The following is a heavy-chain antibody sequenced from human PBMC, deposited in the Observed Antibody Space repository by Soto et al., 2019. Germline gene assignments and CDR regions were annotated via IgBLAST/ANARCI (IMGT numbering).Heavy chain of an antibody. D-gene: IGHD6-6*01. CDR1: GYSFTIYC. J-gene: IGHJ6*02. CDR2: IDPSDSYT. V-gene: IGHV5-10-1*01. Sequence: GESLKISCKGSGYSFTIYCISWVLQMPWKGLEWMGRIDPSDSYTNYSPSFQGHVTISADKSISTAYLQWSSLKASDTAMYYCAGGGSSSYYYYGMDVWGQGTTVTVSS. CDR3: AGGGSSSYYYYGMDV.